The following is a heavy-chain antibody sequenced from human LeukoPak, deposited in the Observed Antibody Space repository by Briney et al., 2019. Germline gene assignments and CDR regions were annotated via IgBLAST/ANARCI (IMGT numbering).Heavy chain of an antibody. V-gene: IGHV4-30-2*01. J-gene: IGHJ3*02. CDR2: IFHDGST. CDR3: AGPSFGEGTFDI. CDR1: GDSISRSDHS. Sequence: SETLSLTCAVFGDSISRSDHSWSWIRQPPGKGLVWIGYIFHDGSTQYNPSLKSRVTISLDRSKSQLSLNLNAVTAADTAVYYCAGPSFGEGTFDIWGQGTMVTVSS. D-gene: IGHD3-10*01.